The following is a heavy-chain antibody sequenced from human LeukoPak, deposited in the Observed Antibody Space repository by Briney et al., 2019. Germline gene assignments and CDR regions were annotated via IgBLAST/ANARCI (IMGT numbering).Heavy chain of an antibody. V-gene: IGHV3-33*01. CDR2: IWYDGSNK. Sequence: GTSLRLSCATSGFTFRSHAMHWVRQSPGKGLEWVAQIWYDGSNKYYADSVKGRFSVSRDNSKNTLYLQMNNLRAEDTAVYYCVRGRYYFDYWGQGTLVTVSS. D-gene: IGHD5-24*01. J-gene: IGHJ4*02. CDR3: VRGRYYFDY. CDR1: GFTFRSHA.